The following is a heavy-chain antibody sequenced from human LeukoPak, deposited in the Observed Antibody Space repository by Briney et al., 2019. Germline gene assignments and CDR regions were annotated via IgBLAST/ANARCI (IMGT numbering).Heavy chain of an antibody. D-gene: IGHD3-22*01. V-gene: IGHV3-7*01. CDR3: ARRGYYDSSGLES. Sequence: GGSLRLSCAASGFTFSSYWMSWVRQAPGKGLEWVANIKQDGREKYYVDSVKGRFTISRDNAKDSLYLQMNSLRAEDTAVYYCARRGYYDSSGLESWGQGTLVTVSS. CDR1: GFTFSSYW. J-gene: IGHJ4*02. CDR2: IKQDGREK.